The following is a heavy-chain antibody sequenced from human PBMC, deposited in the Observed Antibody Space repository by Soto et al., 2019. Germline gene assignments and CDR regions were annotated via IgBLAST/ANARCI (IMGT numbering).Heavy chain of an antibody. V-gene: IGHV4-59*01. CDR3: ARRYGDAVDF. CDR2: IFYSGST. J-gene: IGHJ4*02. D-gene: IGHD5-18*01. CDR1: GGSLSSYY. Sequence: SETLSLTWTVSGGSLSSYYWSWIRQPPGKGLEWIGYIFYSGSTNYTPSLKSRVTISVDTSKNQFSLKLSSVTAADTAVYYCARRYGDAVDFWGQGTLVTVS.